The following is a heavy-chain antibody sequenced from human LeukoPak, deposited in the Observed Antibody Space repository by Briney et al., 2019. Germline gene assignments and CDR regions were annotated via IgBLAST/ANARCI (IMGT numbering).Heavy chain of an antibody. J-gene: IGHJ4*02. D-gene: IGHD2-2*01. V-gene: IGHV1-46*01. CDR3: ARHPTPQLHHFDY. CDR1: VYTFTSYF. CDR2: INPSGDST. Sequence: ASVKVSCKASVYTFTSYFMHWVRQAPGQGLEWVGIINPSGDSTSYEQRFQGRLTMTTDTPTNTVYMEMSRLRSEDTAVYYCARHPTPQLHHFDYWGQGTLVTLSS.